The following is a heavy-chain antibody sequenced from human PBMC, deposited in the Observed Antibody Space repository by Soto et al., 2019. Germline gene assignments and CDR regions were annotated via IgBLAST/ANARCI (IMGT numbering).Heavy chain of an antibody. CDR3: VKDGGYCSSATCYSPRHHYFDA. CDR1: GFDFSVYW. D-gene: IGHD2-2*01. J-gene: IGHJ5*02. V-gene: IGHV3-7*03. CDR2: IKFDGSEK. Sequence: PGGSLRLSCAASGFDFSVYWMSWVRQAPGKGPEWVANIKFDGSEKQYVDSVKGRFTISRDNARNSVFLQMNSLRAGDTAVYYCVKDGGYCSSATCYSPRHHYFDAWGQGTLVTVS.